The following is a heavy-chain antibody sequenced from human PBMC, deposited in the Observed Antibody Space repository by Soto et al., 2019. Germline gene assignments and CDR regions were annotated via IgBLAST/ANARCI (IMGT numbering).Heavy chain of an antibody. Sequence: ASVKVSCKVSGDTFSNYAINWARQAPGQGLEWMGAIVPIFSTTNYAQKFQGRVTITADESTITAYMELSSLRSDDTAVYYCARESSGRSTAFDIWGQGTMVTVSS. CDR3: ARESSGRSTAFDI. J-gene: IGHJ3*02. CDR2: IVPIFSTT. D-gene: IGHD6-19*01. V-gene: IGHV1-69*13. CDR1: GDTFSNYA.